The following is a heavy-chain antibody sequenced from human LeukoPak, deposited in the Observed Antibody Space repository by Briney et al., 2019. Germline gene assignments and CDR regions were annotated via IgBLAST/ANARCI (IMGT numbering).Heavy chain of an antibody. CDR1: GFTFSSYG. Sequence: GGSLRLSCAASGFTFSSYGMHWVRQAPGKGLEWVAFIRYDGSNKYYADSVKGRFTISRDNSKNTLYLQMNSLRAEDTTVYYCAKDLYYYDSSGALIDYWGQGTLVTVSS. CDR2: IRYDGSNK. J-gene: IGHJ4*02. V-gene: IGHV3-30*02. CDR3: AKDLYYYDSSGALIDY. D-gene: IGHD3-22*01.